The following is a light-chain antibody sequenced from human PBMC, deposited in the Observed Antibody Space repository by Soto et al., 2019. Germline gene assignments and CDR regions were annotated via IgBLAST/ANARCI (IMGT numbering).Light chain of an antibody. J-gene: IGLJ3*02. CDR1: SSDVGSYIL. CDR2: EGS. V-gene: IGLV2-23*01. Sequence: QSVLTQPASVSGSPGQSITISCTGTSSDVGSYILVSWYQQHPGKAPKLMIYEGSKRPSGVSNRFSGSKSGNTASLTISGLQAEDEADYYCCSYAGSNTWVFGGGTKLTVL. CDR3: CSYAGSNTWV.